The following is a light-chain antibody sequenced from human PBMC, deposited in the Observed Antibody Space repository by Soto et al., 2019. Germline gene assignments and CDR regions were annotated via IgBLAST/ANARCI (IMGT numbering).Light chain of an antibody. Sequence: EAVMTQSPATLSVSPGERATLSCRASQSVRSYVAWYQQKPGQAPRLLMYGASTRATGVPTRFSGSGSGTVFTLTISSLQPDDFATYYCQHYNSYSEAFGQGTKVDI. V-gene: IGKV3-15*01. CDR3: QHYNSYSEA. CDR2: GAS. J-gene: IGKJ1*01. CDR1: QSVRSY.